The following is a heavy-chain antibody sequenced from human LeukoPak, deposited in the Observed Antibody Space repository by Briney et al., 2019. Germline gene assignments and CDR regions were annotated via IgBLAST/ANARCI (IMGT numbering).Heavy chain of an antibody. J-gene: IGHJ4*02. V-gene: IGHV1-69*05. D-gene: IGHD2-15*01. CDR2: IIPIFGTA. CDR3: GRKAGDCGSDSCYSIDY. CDR1: GGTFSYA. Sequence: SVKVSCKVSGGTFSYAISWVRQAPGQGLEWMGGIIPIFGTANYAQKFQGRVTITTDESTSTAYMEVSSLRSEDTAVYYCGRKAGDCGSDSCYSIDYWGQGTLVTVSS.